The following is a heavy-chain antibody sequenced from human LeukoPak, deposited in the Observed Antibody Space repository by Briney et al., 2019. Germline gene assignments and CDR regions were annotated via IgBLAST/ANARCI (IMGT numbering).Heavy chain of an antibody. V-gene: IGHV3-30*02. Sequence: PGGSLRLSCAASGFTFSSYAMSWVRQAPGKGLEWVAFIRYDGSNKYYADSVKGRFTISRDNSKNTLYLQMNSLRAEDTAVYYCAKDRPSYGGNPPDYWGRGTLVTVSS. D-gene: IGHD4-23*01. CDR1: GFTFSSYA. CDR2: IRYDGSNK. CDR3: AKDRPSYGGNPPDY. J-gene: IGHJ4*02.